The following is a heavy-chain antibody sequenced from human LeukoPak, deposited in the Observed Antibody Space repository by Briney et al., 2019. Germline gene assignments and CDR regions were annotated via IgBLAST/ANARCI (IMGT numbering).Heavy chain of an antibody. CDR2: IDPSDSYT. CDR1: GYSFTSYW. Sequence: GESLRLSCKGSGYSFTSYWISWVRQMPGKGLEWMGRIDPSDSYTNYSPSFQGHVTMSADKSISTAYLQWSSLMASDTAMYYCARHGPYIVATNDWGQGTLVTVSS. J-gene: IGHJ4*02. V-gene: IGHV5-10-1*01. CDR3: ARHGPYIVATND. D-gene: IGHD5-12*01.